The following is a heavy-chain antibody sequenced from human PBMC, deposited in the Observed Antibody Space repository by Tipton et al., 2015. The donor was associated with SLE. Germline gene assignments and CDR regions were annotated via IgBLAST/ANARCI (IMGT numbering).Heavy chain of an antibody. J-gene: IGHJ4*02. CDR2: IFTRGST. V-gene: IGHV4-61*02. CDR1: GGSISSGTYY. CDR3: ARTLPDSSGLAFDH. Sequence: TLSLTCTVSGGSISSGTYYWSWIRQPAGKGLEWIGRIFTRGSTNENLSLKSRVTISKDTSKNPFSLNPSSVTAADTAVYYCARTLPDSSGLAFDHWGQGILVTVSS. D-gene: IGHD3-22*01.